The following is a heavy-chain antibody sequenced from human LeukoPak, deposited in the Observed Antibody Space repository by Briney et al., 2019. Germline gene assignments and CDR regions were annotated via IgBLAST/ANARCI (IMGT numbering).Heavy chain of an antibody. D-gene: IGHD3-10*01. J-gene: IGHJ5*02. CDR1: GASISSGY. CDR2: IYYSRST. Sequence: SETLSLTCTVSGASISSGYWSWLRQPPGKGPEWVGYIYYSRSTNYNPSLKSRVTISADMSKNQFSLRLSSVTAADTAVYYCARDPVGSNWFDPWGQGTLVTVSS. CDR3: ARDPVGSNWFDP. V-gene: IGHV4-59*01.